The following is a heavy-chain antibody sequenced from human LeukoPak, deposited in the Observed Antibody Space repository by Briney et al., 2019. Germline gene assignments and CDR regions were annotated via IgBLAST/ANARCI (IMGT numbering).Heavy chain of an antibody. CDR2: IYYSGST. J-gene: IGHJ4*02. Sequence: SETLSLTCTVSGGSISSYYWSWIRQPPGKGLEWIGYIYYSGSTNYNPSLKGRVTISVDTSKNQFSLKLSSVTAADTAVYYCARGGHSSGYYFIDYWGQGTLVTVSS. V-gene: IGHV4-59*01. CDR1: GGSISSYY. D-gene: IGHD3-22*01. CDR3: ARGGHSSGYYFIDY.